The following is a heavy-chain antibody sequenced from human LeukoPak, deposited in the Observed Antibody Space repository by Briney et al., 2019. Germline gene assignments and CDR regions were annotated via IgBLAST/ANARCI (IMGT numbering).Heavy chain of an antibody. J-gene: IGHJ6*03. D-gene: IGHD4-17*01. Sequence: PSETLSLTCTVSGGSISSSSYYWGWIRQPPGKGLEWIVSIYYSGSTYYNPSLKSRVTISVDTSKNQFSLKLSSVTAADTAVYYCARAGGGDYVYYYYYYMDVWGKGTTVTVSS. CDR3: ARAGGGDYVYYYYYYMDV. CDR1: GGSISSSSYY. CDR2: IYYSGST. V-gene: IGHV4-39*07.